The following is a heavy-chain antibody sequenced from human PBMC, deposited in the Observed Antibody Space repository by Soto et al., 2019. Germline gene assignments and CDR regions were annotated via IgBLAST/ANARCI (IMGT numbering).Heavy chain of an antibody. J-gene: IGHJ3*02. Sequence: SETLSLTCTVSGGSISIGDYYWSWIRQPPGKGLEWIGYIYYSGSTYYNPSLKSRVTISVDTSKNQFSLKLSSVTAADTAVYYCARAGWELSGDAFDIWGQGTMVTF. D-gene: IGHD1-26*01. V-gene: IGHV4-30-4*01. CDR2: IYYSGST. CDR1: GGSISIGDYY. CDR3: ARAGWELSGDAFDI.